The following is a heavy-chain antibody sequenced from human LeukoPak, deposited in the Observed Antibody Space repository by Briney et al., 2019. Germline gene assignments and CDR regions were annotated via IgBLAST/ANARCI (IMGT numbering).Heavy chain of an antibody. CDR3: ARQEIAVALD. J-gene: IGHJ4*02. Sequence: PGGSLRLSCAASGFTFSSYWMHWVRQAPGKGLVRVSRINSDGSSTSYADSVKGRFTISRDNAKNTLYLQMNSLRAEDTAVYYCARQEIAVALDWGQGTLVTVSS. D-gene: IGHD6-19*01. V-gene: IGHV3-74*01. CDR2: INSDGSST. CDR1: GFTFSSYW.